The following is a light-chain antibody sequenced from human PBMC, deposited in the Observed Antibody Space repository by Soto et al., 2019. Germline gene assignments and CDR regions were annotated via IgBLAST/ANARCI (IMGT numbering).Light chain of an antibody. J-gene: IGKJ4*01. CDR3: QQYNNWPLT. Sequence: EIVMTQSPATLSVSPGERATLSFRVSQSVSSNLAWYQQKPGQAPRLLFYGASTRATGIPARFSGSGSGTEFTLTISSLQSEDFAVDYCQQYNNWPLTFGGGTKVEIK. CDR2: GAS. CDR1: QSVSSN. V-gene: IGKV3-15*01.